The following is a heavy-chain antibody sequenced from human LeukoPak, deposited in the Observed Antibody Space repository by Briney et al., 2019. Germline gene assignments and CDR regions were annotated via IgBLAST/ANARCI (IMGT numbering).Heavy chain of an antibody. J-gene: IGHJ4*02. CDR2: INHSGST. D-gene: IGHD3-10*01. V-gene: IGHV4-34*01. CDR3: ARGASGPLDY. Sequence: SETLSLTCAVYGGSFSGYYWSWIRQPPGKGLEWIGEINHSGSTNYNPSLKSRVTISVDTSKNQFSLKLSSVTAADTAVYYCARGASGPLDYWGQRTLVTVSS. CDR1: GGSFSGYY.